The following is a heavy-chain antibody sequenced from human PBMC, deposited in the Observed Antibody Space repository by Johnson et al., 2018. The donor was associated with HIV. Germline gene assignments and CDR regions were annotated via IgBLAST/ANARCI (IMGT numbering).Heavy chain of an antibody. D-gene: IGHD1-14*01. J-gene: IGHJ3*02. Sequence: QVQLVESGGGVVQPGRSLRLSCVASGFTFSSYGMHGVRQAPGKGLEWVAVISYDGKNKYYADYVQCRFTISRANAKNSLYLQMNSLRAEYTALYYCARENLGAFDIWCQGTMVTVSS. V-gene: IGHV3-30*03. CDR2: ISYDGKNK. CDR1: GFTFSSYG. CDR3: ARENLGAFDI.